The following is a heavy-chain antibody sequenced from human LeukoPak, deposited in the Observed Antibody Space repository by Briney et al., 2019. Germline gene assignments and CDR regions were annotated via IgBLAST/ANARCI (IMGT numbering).Heavy chain of an antibody. Sequence: ASVTVSCKASEGTFSSYAISWVRQAPGQGLEWMGRIIPIFGIANYAQKFQGRVTITADKSTSTAYMELSSLRSEDTAVYYCATGSDNYYDSSGYYPRVDYWGQGTLVTVSS. D-gene: IGHD3-22*01. V-gene: IGHV1-69*04. J-gene: IGHJ4*02. CDR3: ATGSDNYYDSSGYYPRVDY. CDR1: EGTFSSYA. CDR2: IIPIFGIA.